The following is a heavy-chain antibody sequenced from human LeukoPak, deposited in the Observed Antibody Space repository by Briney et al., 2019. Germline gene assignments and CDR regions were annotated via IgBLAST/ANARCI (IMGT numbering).Heavy chain of an antibody. J-gene: IGHJ4*02. V-gene: IGHV3-30*18. CDR2: ISYDGSNK. D-gene: IGHD6-13*01. Sequence: GGSLRLSCAASGFTFSSFGMHWVRQAPGKGLEWVAVISYDGSNKYYADSVKGRFTISRDNSENTLYLQMNSLRAEDTAVYYCAKVGQQQLPDYWGQGTLVTVSS. CDR3: AKVGQQQLPDY. CDR1: GFTFSSFG.